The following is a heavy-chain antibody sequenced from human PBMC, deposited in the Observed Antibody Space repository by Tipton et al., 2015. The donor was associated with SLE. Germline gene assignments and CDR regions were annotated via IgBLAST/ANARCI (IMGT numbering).Heavy chain of an antibody. J-gene: IGHJ4*02. CDR2: IYYSGST. Sequence: PSLTCTVSGGSISSSSYYWGWIRQPPGKGLEWIGSIYYSGSTYYNPSLKSRVTISVDTSKNQFSLKLSSVTAADTAVYYCASQNGEGYCSGGSCPGDWGQGTLVTVSS. CDR3: ASQNGEGYCSGGSCPGD. D-gene: IGHD2-15*01. CDR1: GGSISSSSYY. V-gene: IGHV4-39*07.